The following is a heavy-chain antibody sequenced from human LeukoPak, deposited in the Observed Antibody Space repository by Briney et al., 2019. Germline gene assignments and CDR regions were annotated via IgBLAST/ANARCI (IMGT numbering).Heavy chain of an antibody. D-gene: IGHD3-3*02. CDR2: ISYDGSNK. J-gene: IGHJ4*02. V-gene: IGHV3-30-3*01. Sequence: GGSLRLSCAASGFTFSSYAMHWVRQAPGKGLEWVAVISYDGSNKYYADSVKGRFTISRDNSKNTLYLQMNSLRAEDTAVYYCAKDLIFGVVTPFDYWGQGTLVTVSS. CDR3: AKDLIFGVVTPFDY. CDR1: GFTFSSYA.